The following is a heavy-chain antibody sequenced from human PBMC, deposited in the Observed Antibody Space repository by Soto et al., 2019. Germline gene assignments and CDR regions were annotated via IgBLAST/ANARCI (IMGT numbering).Heavy chain of an antibody. CDR1: GYTFTSYY. D-gene: IGHD2-2*01. V-gene: IGHV1-46*01. Sequence: LKVSCKASGYTFTSYYMHWVRQAPGQGLEWMGIINPSGGSTSYAQKFQGRVTMTRDTSTSTVYMELSSLRSEDTAVYYCARSEVVVVPAAISPDYWGQGTLVTVSS. CDR2: INPSGGST. CDR3: ARSEVVVVPAAISPDY. J-gene: IGHJ4*02.